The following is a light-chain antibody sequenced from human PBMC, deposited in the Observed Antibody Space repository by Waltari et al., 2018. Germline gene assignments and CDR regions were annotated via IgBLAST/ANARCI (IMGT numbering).Light chain of an antibody. Sequence: SYVVTQPPAVSVAPGQTARITCGGDKIGSKTVNWYPQKPGQAPAVVVYDDSARPPGVPERFSGSNSGNTATLAISGVEVGDEADYYCQVWEIVSEHRVFGGGTKLTVL. J-gene: IGLJ3*02. CDR1: KIGSKT. CDR3: QVWEIVSEHRV. V-gene: IGLV3-21*02. CDR2: DDS.